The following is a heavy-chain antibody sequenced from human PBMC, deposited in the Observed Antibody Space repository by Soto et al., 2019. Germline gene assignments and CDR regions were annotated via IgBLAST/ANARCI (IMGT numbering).Heavy chain of an antibody. J-gene: IGHJ3*02. Sequence: ASVKVSCKASGYTFTGYYMHWVRQAPGQGLEWMGWINPNSGGTNYAQKFQGRVTMTRDTSISTAYMELSRLRSDDTAVYYCARACHDSSGYCAFDIWGQGTMVTVSS. V-gene: IGHV1-2*02. D-gene: IGHD3-22*01. CDR1: GYTFTGYY. CDR3: ARACHDSSGYCAFDI. CDR2: INPNSGGT.